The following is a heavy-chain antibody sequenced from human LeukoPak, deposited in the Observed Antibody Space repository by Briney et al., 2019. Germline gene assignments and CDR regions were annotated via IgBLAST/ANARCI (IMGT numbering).Heavy chain of an antibody. CDR3: ARAVGGGFDY. CDR2: ISSYSSTI. CDR1: GFTFSSYS. V-gene: IGHV3-48*02. J-gene: IGHJ4*02. D-gene: IGHD3-10*01. Sequence: PGGSLRLSCADSGFTFSSYSMNWVRQAPGKGLEWVAYISSYSSTIYYADSVKGRFTISRDNAKNSLYLQMNSLRDEDTAVYYCARAVGGGFDYWGQGTLVTVSS.